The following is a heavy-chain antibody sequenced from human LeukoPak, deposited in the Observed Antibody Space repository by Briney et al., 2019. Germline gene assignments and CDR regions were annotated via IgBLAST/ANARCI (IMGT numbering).Heavy chain of an antibody. CDR2: IYTNGNT. Sequence: SETLSLTCTVSGDSINSYYWNWIRQPAGKGLEWIGRIYTNGNTNYNPSLRSRVTMSIDMSRSQFSLTLTSLTAADTAVYYCASVKTYGSDAYDMWGQGTMVTVSS. CDR1: GDSINSYY. J-gene: IGHJ3*02. D-gene: IGHD3-10*01. V-gene: IGHV4-4*07. CDR3: ASVKTYGSDAYDM.